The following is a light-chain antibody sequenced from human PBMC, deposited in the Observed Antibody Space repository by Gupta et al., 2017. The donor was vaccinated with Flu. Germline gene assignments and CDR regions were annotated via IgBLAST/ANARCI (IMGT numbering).Light chain of an antibody. CDR1: SSNIGNNY. Sequence: GSSSNIGNNYVSWYQQLPGTAPTLLIYENNQRPSGIPDRFSGSKSGTSATLGITGLQPGDEADYYCGSWDSSLSAVVFGGGTKRTVL. CDR2: ENN. CDR3: GSWDSSLSAVV. J-gene: IGLJ2*01. V-gene: IGLV1-51*02.